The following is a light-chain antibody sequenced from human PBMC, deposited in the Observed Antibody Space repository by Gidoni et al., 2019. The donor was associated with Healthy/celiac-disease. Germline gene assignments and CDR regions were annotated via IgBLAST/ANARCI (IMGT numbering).Light chain of an antibody. V-gene: IGKV3-15*01. J-gene: IGKJ3*01. Sequence: ELVMTQSPSTLSVSPGESATLPCRASQSVSSNLAWYQQKPGQAPRLLIYGASTRATGIPARFSGSGSGTEFTLTISSLQSEDFAIYYCQQYNNWPPLTFGPGTKVEIK. CDR2: GAS. CDR3: QQYNNWPPLT. CDR1: QSVSSN.